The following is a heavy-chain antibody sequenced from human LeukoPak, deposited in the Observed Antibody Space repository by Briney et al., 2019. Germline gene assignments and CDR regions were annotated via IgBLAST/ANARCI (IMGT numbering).Heavy chain of an antibody. J-gene: IGHJ4*02. CDR1: GFTFSTYA. CDR3: AKGVVPDD. V-gene: IGHV3-23*01. CDR2: INSSGGST. Sequence: PGGSLRLSCAASGFTFSTYAVSWVRQAPGKGLEWVSTINSSGGSTYYADSVKGRFTISRDNSKNTLFLQMISLRADDTAVYYCAKGVVPDDWGQGTLVTVSS. D-gene: IGHD2-21*01.